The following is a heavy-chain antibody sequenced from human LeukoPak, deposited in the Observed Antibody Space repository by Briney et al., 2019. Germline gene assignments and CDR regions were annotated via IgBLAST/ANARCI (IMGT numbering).Heavy chain of an antibody. D-gene: IGHD3-9*01. V-gene: IGHV1-69*01. CDR2: IIPIFGTA. Sequence: ASVKVSCKASGGTFSSYAISWVRQAPGQGLEWMGGIIPIFGTANYAQKFQGRVTITADESTSTAYMELSSLRSEDTAVYYCARSPPPLRYFDWLPDYWGQGTLVTVSP. CDR1: GGTFSSYA. CDR3: ARSPPPLRYFDWLPDY. J-gene: IGHJ4*02.